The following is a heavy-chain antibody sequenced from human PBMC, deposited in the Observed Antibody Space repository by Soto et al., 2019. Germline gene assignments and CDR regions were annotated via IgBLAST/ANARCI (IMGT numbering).Heavy chain of an antibody. CDR1: GFTFSDYY. J-gene: IGHJ4*02. CDR2: ISSRSSYT. Sequence: GGSLRLSCAASGFTFSDYYMSWIRQAPGKGLGWVSRISSRSSYTNYADSVKGRFTISRDNAKNTLYLQMNRLRADDTAVYYCARDNSLGGYSYGQFDCWGQGTLVTVSS. CDR3: ARDNSLGGYSYGQFDC. D-gene: IGHD5-18*01. V-gene: IGHV3-11*06.